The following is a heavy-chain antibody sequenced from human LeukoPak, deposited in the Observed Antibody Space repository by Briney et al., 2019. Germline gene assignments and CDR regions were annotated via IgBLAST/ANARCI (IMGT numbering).Heavy chain of an antibody. CDR3: ARDSGIAAAWFDP. CDR2: IYYSGST. Sequence: SETLSLTCTVSGGSISSYYWSWIRQPPGKGLEWIGYIYYSGSTNYNPSLKSRVTISVDTSKNQFSLKLSSVTAADTAVYYCARDSGIAAAWFDPWGQGTLATVSS. D-gene: IGHD6-13*01. J-gene: IGHJ5*02. CDR1: GGSISSYY. V-gene: IGHV4-59*01.